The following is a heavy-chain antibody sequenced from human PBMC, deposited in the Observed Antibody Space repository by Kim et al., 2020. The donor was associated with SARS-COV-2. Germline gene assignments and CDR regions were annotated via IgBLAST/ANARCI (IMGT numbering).Heavy chain of an antibody. Sequence: SVKVSCKASGGTFSSYAISWVRQAPGQGLEWMGRIIPILGIANYAQKFQGRVTITADKSTSTAYMELSSLRSEDTAVYYCASRNLYSNYNYYYYMDVWGKGTTVTVSS. CDR3: ASRNLYSNYNYYYYMDV. J-gene: IGHJ6*03. V-gene: IGHV1-69*04. CDR2: IIPILGIA. CDR1: GGTFSSYA. D-gene: IGHD4-4*01.